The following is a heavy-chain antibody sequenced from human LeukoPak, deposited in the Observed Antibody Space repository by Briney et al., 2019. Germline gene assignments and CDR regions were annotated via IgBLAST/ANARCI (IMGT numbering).Heavy chain of an antibody. CDR1: GYTFTSYG. CDR3: ARETPYSSSWYGWGDYYFDY. Sequence: VASVKVSCKASGYTFTSYGISWVRQAPGQGLEWMGWISAYNGNTNYAQKLQGRVTMTTDTSTSTAYMELRSLRSDDTAVYYCARETPYSSSWYGWGDYYFDYWGQGTLVTVSS. J-gene: IGHJ4*02. CDR2: ISAYNGNT. V-gene: IGHV1-18*01. D-gene: IGHD6-13*01.